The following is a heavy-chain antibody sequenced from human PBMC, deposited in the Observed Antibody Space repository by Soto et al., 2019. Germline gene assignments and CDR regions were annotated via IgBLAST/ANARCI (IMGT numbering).Heavy chain of an antibody. D-gene: IGHD3-10*01. Sequence: GGSLRLSCAASGFNFFTYAMSWVRQAPGKGLEWVSAVRDNGGITYYADSVKGRFTISRDNSKNTLYLQMNSLRAEDTAVYYCAKVENYYASGTSTHWFDPWGQGTLVTVSS. CDR1: GFNFFTYA. V-gene: IGHV3-23*01. CDR2: VRDNGGIT. J-gene: IGHJ5*02. CDR3: AKVENYYASGTSTHWFDP.